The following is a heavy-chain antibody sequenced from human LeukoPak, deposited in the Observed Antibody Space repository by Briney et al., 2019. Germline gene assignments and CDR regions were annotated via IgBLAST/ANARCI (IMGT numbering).Heavy chain of an antibody. CDR3: ARGSLMVTFGGVIVIGGGYYFDY. D-gene: IGHD3-16*02. Sequence: PSETLSLTCTVSGGSISSYYWSWIRQPPGKGLEWIGEINHSGSTNYNPSLKSRVTISVDTSKNQFSLKLSSVTAADTAVYYCARGSLMVTFGGVIVIGGGYYFDYWGQGTLVTVSS. CDR2: INHSGST. V-gene: IGHV4-34*01. CDR1: GGSISSYY. J-gene: IGHJ4*02.